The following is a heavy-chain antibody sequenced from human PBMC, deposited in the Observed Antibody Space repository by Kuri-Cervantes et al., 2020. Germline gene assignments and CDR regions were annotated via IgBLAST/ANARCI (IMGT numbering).Heavy chain of an antibody. CDR1: GFTFSSYS. Sequence: GGSLRLSCAASGFTFSSYSMNWVRQAPGKGLEWVSYISSSSSTIYYADSVKGRFTISGDNAKNSLYLQMNSLRDEDTAVYYCARLPYYYYSMDVWDQGTTVTVSS. J-gene: IGHJ6*02. CDR3: ARLPYYYYSMDV. CDR2: ISSSSSTI. V-gene: IGHV3-48*02.